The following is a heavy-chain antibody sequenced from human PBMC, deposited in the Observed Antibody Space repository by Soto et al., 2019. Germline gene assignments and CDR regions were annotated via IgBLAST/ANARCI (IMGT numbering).Heavy chain of an antibody. V-gene: IGHV2-5*02. CDR3: AHRVLRTVFGLVTTTAIYFDF. J-gene: IGHJ4*02. CDR2: IYWDDDK. D-gene: IGHD3-3*01. Sequence: QITLNESGPTQVKPRQTLTLTCTFSGFSLTTSGLGVCWIRQSPGKAPEWLALIYWDDDKRYSPSLKSRLTITKDTSKNQVVLTMADLDPADTATYYCAHRVLRTVFGLVTTTAIYFDFWGQGTPVAVSS. CDR1: GFSLTTSGLG.